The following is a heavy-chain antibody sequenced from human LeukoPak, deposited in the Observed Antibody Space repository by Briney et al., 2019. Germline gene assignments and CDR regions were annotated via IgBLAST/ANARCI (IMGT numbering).Heavy chain of an antibody. Sequence: KTSETLSLTCAVYGGSFSGYYWSWIRQPPGKGLEWIGEINHSGSTNYNPSLRSRVTISVDTSKNQFSLKLSSVTAADTAVYYCARAAARDYYYDSSGYYDYWGQGTLVTVSS. J-gene: IGHJ4*02. CDR2: INHSGST. V-gene: IGHV4-34*01. CDR1: GGSFSGYY. D-gene: IGHD3-22*01. CDR3: ARAAARDYYYDSSGYYDY.